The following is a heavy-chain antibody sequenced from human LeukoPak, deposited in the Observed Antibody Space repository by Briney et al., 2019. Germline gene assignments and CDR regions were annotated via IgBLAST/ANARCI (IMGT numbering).Heavy chain of an antibody. CDR3: ARHGRPGYGGYENAFDI. CDR2: IYDSGDT. Sequence: PSETLSLTCTVSGGSISSSTYYWDWIRQPPGQGLEWIGNIYDSGDTYYTPSLKSRATMFVDTSKNQFSLKLSSVTAADTAVYYCARHGRPGYGGYENAFDIWGQGTMVTVSS. CDR1: GGSISSSTYY. J-gene: IGHJ3*02. V-gene: IGHV4-39*01. D-gene: IGHD5-12*01.